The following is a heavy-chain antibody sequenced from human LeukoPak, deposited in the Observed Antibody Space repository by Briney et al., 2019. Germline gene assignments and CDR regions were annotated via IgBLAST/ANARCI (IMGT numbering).Heavy chain of an antibody. J-gene: IGHJ6*02. D-gene: IGHD6-13*01. CDR3: ARDRVAAAGTGYYYYGMDV. CDR1: GFTFSTYD. Sequence: AGGSLRLSCTASGFTFSTYDMNWVRQAPGRGLEWVSVIYSGGSTYYADSVKGRFTISRDNSKNTLYLQMNSLRAEDTAVYYCARDRVAAAGTGYYYYGMDVWGQGTTVTVSS. V-gene: IGHV3-66*01. CDR2: IYSGGST.